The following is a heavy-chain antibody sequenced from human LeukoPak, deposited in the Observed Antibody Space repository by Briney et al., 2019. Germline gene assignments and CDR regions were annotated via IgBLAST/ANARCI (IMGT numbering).Heavy chain of an antibody. D-gene: IGHD1-14*01. CDR1: GFTVITND. CDR3: TRGVEPLAANTLAY. V-gene: IGHV3-53*01. J-gene: IGHJ4*02. Sequence: GGSLKLSCAASGFTVITNDMTWVRQAPGKGLEWVSVLYSDGNTKYADSVQGRFTISRDNSKNTLYLEMNSLSPDDTAVYYCTRGVEPLAANTLAYWGQGTLVTVSS. CDR2: LYSDGNT.